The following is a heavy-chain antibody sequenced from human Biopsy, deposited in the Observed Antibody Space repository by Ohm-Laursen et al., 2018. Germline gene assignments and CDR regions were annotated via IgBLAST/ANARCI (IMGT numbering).Heavy chain of an antibody. CDR1: GDSLTSGPEN. J-gene: IGHJ4*02. CDR2: IYSGGNT. D-gene: IGHD6-19*01. Sequence: SLTLSLTCPVSGDSLTSGPENWSWIRQSPGQGLEYIGFIYSGGNTNYKPSLKNRVTMSVDTSKNQYYLKLYSVTAADTAVYYCARGRRTSGWPYFDNWGQGALVIVSP. CDR3: ARGRRTSGWPYFDN. V-gene: IGHV4-61*01.